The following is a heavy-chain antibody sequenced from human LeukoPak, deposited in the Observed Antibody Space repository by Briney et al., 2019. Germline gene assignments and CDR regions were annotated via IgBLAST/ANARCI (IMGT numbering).Heavy chain of an antibody. D-gene: IGHD6-13*01. V-gene: IGHV3-23*01. CDR1: GFTFSSYA. Sequence: PGGSLRLSSAASGFTFSSYAMSWVRQAPGKGLEWVSAISGSGGSTYYADSVEGRFTISRDNSKNTLYLQMNTLRAEDTAVYYCAKKSSSWPKGYFDYWGQGTLVTVSS. CDR2: ISGSGGST. J-gene: IGHJ4*02. CDR3: AKKSSSWPKGYFDY.